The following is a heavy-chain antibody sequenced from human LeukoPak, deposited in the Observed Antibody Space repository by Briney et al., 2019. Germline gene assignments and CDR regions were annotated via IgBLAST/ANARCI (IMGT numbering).Heavy chain of an antibody. Sequence: GASVKVSCKASGYTFTNYGIAWVRQAPGQGLEWMGWISPYNGNTDYAQKLQGRVTMTTDTSTTTAYMELRSLRSDDTAVYYCARGSYYDSSAYYYWGQGTVVTVSS. V-gene: IGHV1-18*01. J-gene: IGHJ4*02. CDR3: ARGSYYDSSAYYY. CDR2: ISPYNGNT. CDR1: GYTFTNYG. D-gene: IGHD3-22*01.